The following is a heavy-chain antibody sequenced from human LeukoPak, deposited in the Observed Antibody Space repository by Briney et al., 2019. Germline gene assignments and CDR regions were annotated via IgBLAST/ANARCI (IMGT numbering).Heavy chain of an antibody. CDR2: IYSSGTT. J-gene: IGHJ3*02. CDR3: ARNYDGYAFDI. CDR1: GGSVRSYY. D-gene: IGHD1-7*01. V-gene: IGHV4-59*02. Sequence: SETLSLTCTVSGGSVRSYYWSWIRQPPGKGLEWIGYIYSSGTTNYNPSLKTGVTISVDTSKNQFSLKLTSVTAADTAVYYCARNYDGYAFDIWGQGTMVTVSS.